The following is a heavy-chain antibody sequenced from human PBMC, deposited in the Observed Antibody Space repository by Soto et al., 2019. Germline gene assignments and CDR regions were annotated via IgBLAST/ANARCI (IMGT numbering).Heavy chain of an antibody. CDR1: GYTFTSYA. Sequence: ASVKVSCKASGYTFTSYAMHWVRQAPGQRLEWMGWINAGNGNTKYSQKFQGRVTITGDTSASTAYMELSSLRSEDTAVYYCASLATGYSSSWYDYYYYGMDVWGQGTTVTVSS. D-gene: IGHD6-13*01. CDR2: INAGNGNT. V-gene: IGHV1-3*01. J-gene: IGHJ6*02. CDR3: ASLATGYSSSWYDYYYYGMDV.